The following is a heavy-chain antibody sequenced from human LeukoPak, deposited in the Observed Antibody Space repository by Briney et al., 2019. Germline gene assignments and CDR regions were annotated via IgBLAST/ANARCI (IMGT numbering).Heavy chain of an antibody. D-gene: IGHD6-19*01. J-gene: IGHJ4*02. Sequence: PGGSLRLSCAASGFTFSHYYMSWIRQAPGKGLEWVSYISSSGSTIYYADSVKGRFTISRDNAKNSLYLQMNSLRADDTAVYYCARDLGYSSGWVYFDYWGQGTLVTVSS. CDR1: GFTFSHYY. CDR3: ARDLGYSSGWVYFDY. CDR2: ISSSGSTI. V-gene: IGHV3-11*04.